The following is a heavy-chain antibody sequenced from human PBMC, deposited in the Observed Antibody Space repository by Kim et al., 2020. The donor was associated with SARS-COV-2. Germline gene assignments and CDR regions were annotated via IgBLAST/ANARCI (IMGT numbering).Heavy chain of an antibody. J-gene: IGHJ4*02. V-gene: IGHV4-39*01. CDR3: ARHFHGTPIRFLGLFQFDY. Sequence: SETLSLTCTVSGGSISSSGYYWGWIRQPPGKGLEWIGSVYYTGSTYYNPSLKSRVTISVDTSKNQFSLKLSSVTAADTAVYYCARHFHGTPIRFLGLFQFDYWGQGTLVTVSS. CDR1: GGSISSSGYY. D-gene: IGHD3-3*01. CDR2: VYYTGST.